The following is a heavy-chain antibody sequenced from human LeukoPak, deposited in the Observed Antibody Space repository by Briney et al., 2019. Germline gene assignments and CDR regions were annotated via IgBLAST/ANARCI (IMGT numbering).Heavy chain of an antibody. J-gene: IGHJ4*02. CDR3: ARYGGYGDHHY. D-gene: IGHD4-17*01. CDR1: GGSISSYY. V-gene: IGHV4-59*08. Sequence: SETLSLTCTVSGGSISSYYWTWIRQPPGKGLEWIGHISHSGSTNFNPSLKSRVTISVDTSKNQFSLKLSSVTAADTAVYFCARYGGYGDHHYWGQGTLVTVSS. CDR2: ISHSGST.